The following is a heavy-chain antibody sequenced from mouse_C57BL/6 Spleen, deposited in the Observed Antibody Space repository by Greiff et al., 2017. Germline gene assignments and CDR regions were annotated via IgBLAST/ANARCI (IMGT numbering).Heavy chain of an antibody. CDR1: GFTFSDYG. V-gene: IGHV5-17*01. CDR3: ARGGILSAWFAY. Sequence: DVHLVESGGGLVKPGGSLKLSCAASGFTFSDYGMHWVRQAPEKGLEWVAYISSGSSTIYYADTVKGRFTISRDNAKNTLFLQMTSLRSEDTAMYYCARGGILSAWFAYWGQGTLVTVSA. CDR2: ISSGSSTI. D-gene: IGHD6-1*01. J-gene: IGHJ3*01.